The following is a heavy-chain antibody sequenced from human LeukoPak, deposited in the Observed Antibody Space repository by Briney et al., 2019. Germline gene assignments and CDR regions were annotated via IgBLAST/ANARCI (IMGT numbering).Heavy chain of an antibody. CDR1: GGSISSYY. D-gene: IGHD3-10*01. J-gene: IGHJ6*03. V-gene: IGHV4-59*01. CDR2: IYYSGST. CDR3: ARGRWFGESPYYYYMDV. Sequence: SETLSLTCTVSGGSISSYYWSWIRQPPGKGLEWIGYIYYSGSTNYNPSLKSRVTISVDTSKNPFSLKLSSVTAADTAVYYCARGRWFGESPYYYYMDVWDKGTTVTISS.